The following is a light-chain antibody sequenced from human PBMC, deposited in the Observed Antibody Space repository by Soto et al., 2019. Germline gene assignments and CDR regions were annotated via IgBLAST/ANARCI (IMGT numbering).Light chain of an antibody. CDR3: SSDAASNNLGV. J-gene: IGLJ2*01. CDR1: SSDVGGYNY. V-gene: IGLV2-8*01. Sequence: QSALTQPPSASGSPGQSVTISCIGTSSDVGGYNYVSWYQQHPGKAPKLMIYEVSQRPTGVPDRFSGSKSGNTASLTVSGHQAEDEAEEYCSSDAASNNLGVFGGETKLTVL. CDR2: EVS.